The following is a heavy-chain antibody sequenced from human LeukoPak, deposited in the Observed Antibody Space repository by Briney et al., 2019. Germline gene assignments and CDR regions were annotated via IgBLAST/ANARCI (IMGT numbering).Heavy chain of an antibody. D-gene: IGHD3-10*01. CDR2: IRYDGSSK. CDR1: GFTFSSYG. Sequence: GSLRLSCAASGFTFSSYGMHWVRQAPGKGLEGVAFIRYDGSSKYYEDSVKGRFTISRDNSKNTLYLQMNSLRAEDTAVYYCAKVSGATMVRGVLYYYYYYMGVWGKGTTVTISS. J-gene: IGHJ6*03. CDR3: AKVSGATMVRGVLYYYYYYMGV. V-gene: IGHV3-30*02.